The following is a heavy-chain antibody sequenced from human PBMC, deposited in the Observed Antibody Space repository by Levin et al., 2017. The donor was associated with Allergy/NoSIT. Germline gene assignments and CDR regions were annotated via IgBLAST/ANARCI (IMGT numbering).Heavy chain of an antibody. V-gene: IGHV1-69*13. CDR2: IIPIFGTA. Sequence: SVKVSCKASGGTFSSYAISWVRQAPGQGLEWMGGIIPIFGTANYAQKFQGRVTITADESTSTAYMELSSLRSEDTAVYYCARDASDIVVVPAARWRFNYMDVWGKGTTVTVSS. J-gene: IGHJ6*03. CDR1: GGTFSSYA. D-gene: IGHD2-2*01. CDR3: ARDASDIVVVPAARWRFNYMDV.